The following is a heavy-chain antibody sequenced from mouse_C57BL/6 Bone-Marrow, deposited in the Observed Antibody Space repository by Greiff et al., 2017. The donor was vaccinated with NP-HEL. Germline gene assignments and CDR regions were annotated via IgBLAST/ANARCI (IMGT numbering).Heavy chain of an antibody. CDR2: IRSKSNNYAT. J-gene: IGHJ3*01. CDR1: GFSFNTYA. D-gene: IGHD1-1*02. V-gene: IGHV10-1*01. CDR3: VRSVLSLFAY. Sequence: EVQLVESGGGLVQPKGSLKLSCAASGFSFNTYAMNWVRKAPGKGLEWVARIRSKSNNYATYYADSVKDRFTISRDDSESMLYLQMNNLKTEDTAMYYCVRSVLSLFAYWGQGTLVTVSA.